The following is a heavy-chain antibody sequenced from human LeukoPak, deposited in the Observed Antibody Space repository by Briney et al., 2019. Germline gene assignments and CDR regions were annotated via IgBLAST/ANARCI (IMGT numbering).Heavy chain of an antibody. CDR3: ARAPKNDAYDI. CDR2: INPNSGDT. J-gene: IGHJ3*02. CDR1: GYTFTGYY. V-gene: IGHV1-2*02. Sequence: ASVKVSCKASGYTFTGYYIHWVRQAPGQGLEWVGWINPNSGDTHSAQNFQGRVTMTRDTSISTASMDLSRLRSDDTAMYYCARAPKNDAYDIWGRGTMVTASS.